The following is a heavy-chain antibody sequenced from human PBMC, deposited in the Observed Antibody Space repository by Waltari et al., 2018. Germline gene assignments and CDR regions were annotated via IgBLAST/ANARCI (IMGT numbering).Heavy chain of an antibody. Sequence: QVQLQESGPGLVKPSETLSLTCTVSGGSISSYYWSWIRQPPGKGLEWIGYIYYSGSTNYNPSLKSRVTISVDTSKNQFSLKLSSVTAEDTAVYYCAKVGSGSYWWGQGTLVTVSS. D-gene: IGHD3-10*01. V-gene: IGHV4-59*01. CDR3: AKVGSGSYW. J-gene: IGHJ4*02. CDR2: IYYSGST. CDR1: GGSISSYY.